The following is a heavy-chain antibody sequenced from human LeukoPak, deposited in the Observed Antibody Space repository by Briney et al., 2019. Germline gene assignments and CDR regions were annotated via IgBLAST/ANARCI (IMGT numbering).Heavy chain of an antibody. V-gene: IGHV4-59*13. CDR2: IYYSGST. CDR1: GGSFSSYY. J-gene: IGHJ5*02. Sequence: SETLSLTCTVSGGSFSSYYWSWIRQPPGKGLEWIGYIYYSGSTNYNPSLKSRVTISVDTSKNQFSLKLSSVTAADTAVYYCARDRGSRNINWFDPWGQGTLVTVSS. D-gene: IGHD2-15*01. CDR3: ARDRGSRNINWFDP.